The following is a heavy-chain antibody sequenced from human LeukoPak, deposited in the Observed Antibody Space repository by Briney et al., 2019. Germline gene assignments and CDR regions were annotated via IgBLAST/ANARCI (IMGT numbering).Heavy chain of an antibody. CDR1: GFTSSSYG. J-gene: IGHJ4*02. D-gene: IGHD3-3*01. CDR3: AKDQYDFWSGYLVY. CDR2: IRYDGSNK. V-gene: IGHV3-30*02. Sequence: PGGSLRLSCAASGFTSSSYGMHWVRQAPGKGLEWVAFIRYDGSNKYYADSVKGRFTISRDNSKNTLYLQMNSLRAEDTAVYYCAKDQYDFWSGYLVYWGQGTLVTVSS.